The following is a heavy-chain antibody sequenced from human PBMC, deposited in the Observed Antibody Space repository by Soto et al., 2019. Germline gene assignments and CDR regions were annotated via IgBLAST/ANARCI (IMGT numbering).Heavy chain of an antibody. CDR2: ISYDGSNK. V-gene: IGHV3-30*18. J-gene: IGHJ4*02. CDR1: GFTFSSYG. Sequence: QVQLVESGGGVVQPGRSLRLSCAASGFTFSSYGMHWVRQAPGKGLEWVAVISYDGSNKYYADSVKGRFTISRDNSKNTLYLKMNSLRAEDTAVYYCAKYPNTLYLDYWGQGTLVTVSS. CDR3: AKYPNTLYLDY.